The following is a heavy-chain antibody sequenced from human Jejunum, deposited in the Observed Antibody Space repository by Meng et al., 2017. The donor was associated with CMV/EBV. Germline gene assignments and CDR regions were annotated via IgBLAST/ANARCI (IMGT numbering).Heavy chain of an antibody. J-gene: IGHJ4*02. CDR2: MSYDGSNK. Sequence: GFTFSTYWMTWVRQAPGKGLEWVTFMSYDGSNKYYVDSVKGRFTISRDNSKNTLYLQMNSLRAEDTAVYYCARESGKAARGVLDYWGQGTLVTVSS. CDR1: GFTFSTYW. CDR3: ARESGKAARGVLDY. D-gene: IGHD6-6*01. V-gene: IGHV3-30*03.